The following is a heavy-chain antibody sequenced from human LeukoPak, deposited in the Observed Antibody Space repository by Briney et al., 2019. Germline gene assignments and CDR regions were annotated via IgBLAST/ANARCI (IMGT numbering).Heavy chain of an antibody. CDR1: GGSISSYY. J-gene: IGHJ4*02. V-gene: IGHV4-34*01. D-gene: IGHD3-22*01. CDR3: ARHRRPTKYYYDSSGRSKYYFDY. CDR2: INHSGST. Sequence: SETLSLTCTVSGGSISSYYWSWIRQPPGKGLEWIGEINHSGSTNYNPSLKSRVTISVDTSKNQFSLKLSSVTAADTAVYYCARHRRPTKYYYDSSGRSKYYFDYWGQGTLVTVSS.